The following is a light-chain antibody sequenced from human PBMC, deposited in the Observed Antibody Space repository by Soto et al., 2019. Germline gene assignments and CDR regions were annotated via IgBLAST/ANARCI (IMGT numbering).Light chain of an antibody. CDR2: EVS. J-gene: IGLJ2*01. V-gene: IGLV2-14*01. CDR3: SSYTSSSTVV. Sequence: QSVLTQPASVSGSPGQSITISCTGTNSDVGGYEYVSWYQQHPGKVPKLMISEVSNRPSGVSNRFSGSKSGITASLTISGLQAEDEADYYCSSYTSSSTVVFGGGTKLTVL. CDR1: NSDVGGYEY.